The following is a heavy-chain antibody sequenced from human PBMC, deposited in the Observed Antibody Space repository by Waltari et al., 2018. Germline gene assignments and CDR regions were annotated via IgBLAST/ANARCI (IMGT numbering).Heavy chain of an antibody. CDR1: GGSISSHY. CDR3: ARADYGDADYYYYYGMDV. CDR2: IYYSGST. D-gene: IGHD4-17*01. V-gene: IGHV4-59*11. Sequence: QVQLQESGPGLVKPSETLSLTCTVSGGSISSHYWSWIRQTPGKGLEWIGYIYYSGSTNYNPSLKSRVTISVDTSKNQFSLKLSSVTAADTAVYYCARADYGDADYYYYYGMDVWGQGTTVTVSS. J-gene: IGHJ6*02.